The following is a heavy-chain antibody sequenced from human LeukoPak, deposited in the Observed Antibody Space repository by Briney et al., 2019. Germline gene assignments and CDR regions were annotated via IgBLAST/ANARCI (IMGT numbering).Heavy chain of an antibody. V-gene: IGHV3-9*03. D-gene: IGHD6-19*01. Sequence: AGRSLRLSCAASGFTFDDYAMHWVRQAPGKGPEWVSGISWNSGSIGYADSVKGRFTISRDNAKNSLYLQMNSLRAEDMALYYCAKDGGSGWYGVDYWGQGTLVTVSS. CDR3: AKDGGSGWYGVDY. CDR2: ISWNSGSI. J-gene: IGHJ4*02. CDR1: GFTFDDYA.